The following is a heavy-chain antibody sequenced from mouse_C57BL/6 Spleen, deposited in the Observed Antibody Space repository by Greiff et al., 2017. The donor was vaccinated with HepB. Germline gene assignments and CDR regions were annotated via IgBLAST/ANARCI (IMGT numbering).Heavy chain of an antibody. V-gene: IGHV1-82*01. J-gene: IGHJ4*01. CDR3: ARYYSRYARDY. CDR2: IYPEDGDT. D-gene: IGHD2-12*01. CDR1: GYAFSSSW. Sequence: QVQLKESGPELVKPGASVKISCKASGYAFSSSWMNWVKQRPGKGLEWIGRIYPEDGDTNYNGKFKGKATLTADKSSSTAYMQLSSLTSEDSAVYFCARYYSRYARDYWGQGTSVTVSS.